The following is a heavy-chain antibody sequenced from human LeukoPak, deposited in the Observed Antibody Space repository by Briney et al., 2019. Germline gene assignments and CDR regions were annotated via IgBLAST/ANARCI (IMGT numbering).Heavy chain of an antibody. D-gene: IGHD2-2*01. Sequence: SETLSLTCTASGGSISSYYWSWIRQPPGKGLEWIGYINYSGSTNYNPSLKSRVTISVDTSKNQFSLKLSSVTAADTAVYYCARVRYKYMVPAAMSSWFDPWGQGTLVTVSS. CDR3: ARVRYKYMVPAAMSSWFDP. V-gene: IGHV4-59*01. J-gene: IGHJ5*02. CDR2: INYSGST. CDR1: GGSISSYY.